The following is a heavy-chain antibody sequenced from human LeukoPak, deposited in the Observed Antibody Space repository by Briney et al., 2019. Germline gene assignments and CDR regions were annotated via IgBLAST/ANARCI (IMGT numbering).Heavy chain of an antibody. D-gene: IGHD3-22*01. CDR2: ISSSGSTI. Sequence: GGSLRLSCAASGFTFSSYEMNWVRQAPGKGLEWVSYISSSGSTIYCADSVKGRFTISRDNAKNSLYLQMNSLRAEDTAVYYCARAVTGDSSGYYYRNYFDYWGQGTLVTVSS. CDR1: GFTFSSYE. CDR3: ARAVTGDSSGYYYRNYFDY. V-gene: IGHV3-48*03. J-gene: IGHJ4*02.